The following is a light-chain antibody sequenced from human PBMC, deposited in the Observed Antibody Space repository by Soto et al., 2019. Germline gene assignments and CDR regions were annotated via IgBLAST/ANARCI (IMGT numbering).Light chain of an antibody. J-gene: IGKJ1*01. CDR3: QQSYSTPQT. CDR1: RSVDLW. V-gene: IGKV1-39*01. CDR2: AAS. Sequence: DNQLTQSPSTPSASGGDRVTISCRASRSVDLWLAWYQQKPGKAPKLLIYAASSLQSGVPLRFSGSGSGTDFTLTISSLQPEDFATYYCQQSYSTPQTFGQGTKVDIK.